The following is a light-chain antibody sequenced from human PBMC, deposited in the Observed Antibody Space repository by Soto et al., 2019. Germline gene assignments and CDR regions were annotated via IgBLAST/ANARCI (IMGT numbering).Light chain of an antibody. J-gene: IGKJ1*01. CDR1: QTVTNSF. CDR2: GIS. V-gene: IGKV3-20*01. CDR3: QQGNTWPWT. Sequence: ENVLTQSPGTLSLSPGERATLSCRASQTVTNSFFAWYQRKPGQAPRLLIYGISNRATGIPDRFSGSGSGTDFPLTISRLEPEDFVVYYCQQGNTWPWTFGQGTKVDIK.